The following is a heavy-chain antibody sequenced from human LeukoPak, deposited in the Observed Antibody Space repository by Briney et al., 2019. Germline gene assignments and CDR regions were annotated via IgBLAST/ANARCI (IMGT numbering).Heavy chain of an antibody. D-gene: IGHD2-2*01. V-gene: IGHV3-21*01. CDR2: ISSSSSYI. CDR1: GFTFSSYS. Sequence: GGSLRLSCAASGFTFSSYSMNWVRQAPGKGLEWVSSISSSSSYIYYADSVKGRFTISRDNAKTSLYLQMNSLRAEDTAVYYCAREQYCSSTSCYEEWFDPWGQGTLVTVSS. CDR3: AREQYCSSTSCYEEWFDP. J-gene: IGHJ5*02.